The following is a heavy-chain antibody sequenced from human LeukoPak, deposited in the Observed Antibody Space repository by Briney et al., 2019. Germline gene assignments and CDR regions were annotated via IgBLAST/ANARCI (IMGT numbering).Heavy chain of an antibody. J-gene: IGHJ4*02. Sequence: ASVKVSCKASGGTFSSYAISWVRQAPGQGLEWMGIINPSRGSTSYAQQFQGRVTMTRDTSTNTVYMELSSLRSEDTAVYYCASGSYYYDSGGLDYWGQGTLVTVSS. D-gene: IGHD3-22*01. CDR1: GGTFSSYA. CDR3: ASGSYYYDSGGLDY. V-gene: IGHV1-46*01. CDR2: INPSRGST.